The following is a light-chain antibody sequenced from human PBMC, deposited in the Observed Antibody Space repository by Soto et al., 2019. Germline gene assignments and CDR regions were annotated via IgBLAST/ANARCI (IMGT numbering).Light chain of an antibody. CDR2: AAT. Sequence: DIQMTQSPSSLSASVGDRVTIGCRASQNINPYLAWFQQKQGKAPKSLIYAATNLQGGFPSRFSGTGSGTEFSLTISSLQPEDVATYYCQQYERYPPSFGGGTKLDI. J-gene: IGKJ4*01. CDR1: QNINPY. CDR3: QQYERYPPS. V-gene: IGKV1-16*01.